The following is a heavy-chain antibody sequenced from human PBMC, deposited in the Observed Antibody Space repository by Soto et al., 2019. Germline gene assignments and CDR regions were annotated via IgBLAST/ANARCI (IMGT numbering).Heavy chain of an antibody. D-gene: IGHD6-19*01. V-gene: IGHV1-8*01. CDR3: EKECLYGSSQDNTFDI. Sequence: QVQLVQSGAEVKKSGASVRISCKASGYTFNRHDINWVRQATGQGPEWIGWMNPNIGNTGYAQKFQRRVNMTKYSSITTSYMDLRFLTSEDTAIYYCEKECLYGSSQDNTFDIWGQGTMVTVSS. CDR1: GYTFNRHD. J-gene: IGHJ3*02. CDR2: MNPNIGNT.